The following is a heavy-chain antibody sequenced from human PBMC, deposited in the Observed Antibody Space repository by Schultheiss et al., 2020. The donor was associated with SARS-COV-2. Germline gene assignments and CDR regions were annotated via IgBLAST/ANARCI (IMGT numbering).Heavy chain of an antibody. CDR1: GFTFSTYG. V-gene: IGHV3-7*03. CDR3: AKDAAAGESYYYYMDV. D-gene: IGHD3-10*01. CDR2: IKQDGSEK. Sequence: GGSLRLSCAASGFTFSTYGMHWVRQAPGKGLEWVANIKQDGSEKYYVDSVKGRFTISRDNAKNSLYLQMNSLRAEDTALYYCAKDAAAGESYYYYMDVWGKGTTVTVSS. J-gene: IGHJ6*03.